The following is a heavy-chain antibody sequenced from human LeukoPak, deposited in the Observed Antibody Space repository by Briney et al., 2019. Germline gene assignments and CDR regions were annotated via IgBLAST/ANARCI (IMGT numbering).Heavy chain of an antibody. V-gene: IGHV1-2*02. J-gene: IGHJ4*02. CDR2: INPNSGGT. CDR1: GYTFTGYY. Sequence: GASVKVSCKASGYTFTGYYMHWVRQAPGQGLEWMGWINPNSGGTNYAQKFQGRVTMTRDTSISTAYMELSRLRSDDTAVYYCARVDFWSGSNLYFDYWGQGTLVTVSS. CDR3: ARVDFWSGSNLYFDY. D-gene: IGHD3-3*01.